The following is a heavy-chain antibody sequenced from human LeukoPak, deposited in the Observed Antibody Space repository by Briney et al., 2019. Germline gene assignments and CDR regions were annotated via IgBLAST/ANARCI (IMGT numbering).Heavy chain of an antibody. CDR3: ARDIRDYYDSSGAFDI. CDR1: GGSISSYY. D-gene: IGHD3-22*01. Sequence: SETLSLTCTVSGGSISSYYWSWIRQPPGKGLEWIGYIYYSGSTNYNPSLKSRVTISVDTSKNQFSLKLSSVTAADTAVYYCARDIRDYYDSSGAFDIWGQGTMVTVSS. V-gene: IGHV4-59*01. CDR2: IYYSGST. J-gene: IGHJ3*02.